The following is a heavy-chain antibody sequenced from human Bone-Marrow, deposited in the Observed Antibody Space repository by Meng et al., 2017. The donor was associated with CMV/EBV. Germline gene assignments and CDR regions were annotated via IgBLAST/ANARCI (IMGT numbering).Heavy chain of an antibody. Sequence: ASVKVSCKAPGYTFTSYGISWVGQAPGQGLEWMGWISAYNGNTNYAQKLQGRVTMTTDTSTSTAYMELWSLRSDDTAVYYCARDGEKGPAAQDYYVMDVWGQGTTVTVSS. D-gene: IGHD2-2*01. J-gene: IGHJ6*02. CDR3: ARDGEKGPAAQDYYVMDV. CDR2: ISAYNGNT. CDR1: GYTFTSYG. V-gene: IGHV1-18*01.